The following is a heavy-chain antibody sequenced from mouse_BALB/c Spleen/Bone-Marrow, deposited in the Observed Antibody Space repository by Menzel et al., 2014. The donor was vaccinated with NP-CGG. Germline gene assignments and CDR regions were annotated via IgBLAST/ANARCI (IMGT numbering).Heavy chain of an antibody. CDR3: AKRDIYYGYDGNAMDY. D-gene: IGHD2-2*01. CDR2: INPSRGYT. J-gene: IGHJ4*01. V-gene: IGHV1-4*01. CDR1: GYTFTTYT. Sequence: VQLQQSGAELARPGASVKMSCKASGYTFTTYTMHWVKQRPGQGLEWIGYINPSRGYTNYNQKFKDKATLTADKSSSTAYMQLSSLTSEDSAVYFCAKRDIYYGYDGNAMDYWGQGTSVTVSS.